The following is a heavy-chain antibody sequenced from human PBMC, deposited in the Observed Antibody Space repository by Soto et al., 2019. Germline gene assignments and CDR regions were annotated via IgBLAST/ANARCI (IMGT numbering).Heavy chain of an antibody. D-gene: IGHD1-20*01. CDR3: AGRGDNKWNDFGS. CDR1: GFTFSNYG. CDR2: ISSAGGST. J-gene: IGHJ4*02. V-gene: IGHV3-64*01. Sequence: EVQLVESGGGLVQPGGSLRLSCAASGFTFSNYGMHWVRQAPGKGLEYVSAISSAGGSTYHANSVAGRFIISRDNSKKTLTLEMGGLRVEDMAVGYCAGRGDNKWNDFGSWGQGTLVTVSS.